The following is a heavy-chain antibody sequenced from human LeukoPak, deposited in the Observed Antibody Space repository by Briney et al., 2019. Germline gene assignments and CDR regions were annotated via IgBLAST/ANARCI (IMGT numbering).Heavy chain of an antibody. V-gene: IGHV4-34*01. CDR3: ARKEDYYYDSSRAFDI. D-gene: IGHD3-22*01. J-gene: IGHJ3*02. Sequence: SETLSLTCAVYGGSFSGYYWSWIRQPPGKGLEWIGEINHSGSTNYNPSLKSRVTISVDTSKNQFSLELSSVTAADTAVYYCARKEDYYYDSSRAFDIWGQGTMVTVSS. CDR2: INHSGST. CDR1: GGSFSGYY.